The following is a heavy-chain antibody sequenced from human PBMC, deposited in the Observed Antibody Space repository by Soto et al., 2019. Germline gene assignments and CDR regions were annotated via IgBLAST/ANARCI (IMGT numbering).Heavy chain of an antibody. CDR1: GFTFSSYA. CDR3: AKSSPDSSGWRSITEYFQH. V-gene: IGHV3-23*01. J-gene: IGHJ1*01. CDR2: ISGSGGST. Sequence: GGSLRLSCAASGFTFSSYAMSWVRQAPGKGLEWVSAISGSGGSTYYADSVKGRFTISRDNSKNTLYLQMNSLRAEDTAVYYCAKSSPDSSGWRSITEYFQHWGQGTLVTVSS. D-gene: IGHD6-19*01.